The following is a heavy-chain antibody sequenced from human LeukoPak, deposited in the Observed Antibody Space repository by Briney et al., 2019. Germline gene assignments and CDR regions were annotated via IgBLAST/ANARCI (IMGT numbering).Heavy chain of an antibody. D-gene: IGHD3-3*01. CDR3: ARVPLPGYYDFWSAPGIYYYYYYMDV. CDR1: GYTFTSYG. V-gene: IGHV1-18*01. CDR2: ISAYNGNT. Sequence: ASVKASCKASGYTFTSYGISWVRQAPGQGLEWMGWISAYNGNTNYAQKLQGRVTMTTDTSTSTAYMELRSLRSDDTAVYYCARVPLPGYYDFWSAPGIYYYYYYMDVWGKGTTVTVSS. J-gene: IGHJ6*03.